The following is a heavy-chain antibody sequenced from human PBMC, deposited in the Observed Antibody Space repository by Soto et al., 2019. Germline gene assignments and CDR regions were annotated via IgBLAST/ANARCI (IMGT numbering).Heavy chain of an antibody. V-gene: IGHV3-9*01. J-gene: IGHJ4*02. Sequence: EVQLVESGGGLVQPGRSLRLSCAASGFTFDDYAMFWVRQVPGKGLEWVSGISWNSDSIGYADSVKGRFTISRDNAKNSLYLQMNSLRAEDTALYYSAKGDSGWYYFDYWGQGTLVTVPS. CDR2: ISWNSDSI. CDR3: AKGDSGWYYFDY. D-gene: IGHD6-19*01. CDR1: GFTFDDYA.